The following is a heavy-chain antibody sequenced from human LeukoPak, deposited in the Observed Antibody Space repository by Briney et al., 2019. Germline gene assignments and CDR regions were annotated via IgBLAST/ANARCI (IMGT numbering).Heavy chain of an antibody. V-gene: IGHV3-21*01. J-gene: IGHJ6*03. D-gene: IGHD3-9*01. CDR1: GFTFRSYC. Sequence: GGSLRLSCVASGFTFRSYCFNWVRQPPGGGLERVASISSNSEYILHSDSLKGRFTVSRDNARDSLYLEMDSLRAEDTAIYYCARVPLDIILLYYMDVWGKGTAVTVSS. CDR2: ISSNSEYI. CDR3: ARVPLDIILLYYMDV.